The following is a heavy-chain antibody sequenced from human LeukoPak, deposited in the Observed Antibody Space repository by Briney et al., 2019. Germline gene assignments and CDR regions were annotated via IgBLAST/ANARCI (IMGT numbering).Heavy chain of an antibody. J-gene: IGHJ6*02. CDR1: GGSFSGYY. Sequence: SETLSLTCAVYGGSFSGYYWSWIRQPPGKGLEWIGEINHSGSTYYNPSLKSRVTISVDRSKNQFSLKLSSVTAADTAVYYCARAPYDYYDSSGYYPYYYYYGMDVWGQGTTVTVSS. CDR2: INHSGST. V-gene: IGHV4-34*01. CDR3: ARAPYDYYDSSGYYPYYYYYGMDV. D-gene: IGHD3-22*01.